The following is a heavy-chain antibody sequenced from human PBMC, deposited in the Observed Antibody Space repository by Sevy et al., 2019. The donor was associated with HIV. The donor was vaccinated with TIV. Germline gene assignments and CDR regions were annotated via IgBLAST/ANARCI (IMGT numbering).Heavy chain of an antibody. D-gene: IGHD1-26*01. CDR2: ISYDGSNK. J-gene: IGHJ6*02. Sequence: GGSLRLSCAASGFTFSNYAMPWVRQAPGKGLEGVAVISYDGSNKYYADSVRGRFTISRDSSKNTLYLQMNSLRPEDTAVYYCARDLEVYGGWEQTSQGMDVWGQGTTVTVSS. CDR3: ARDLEVYGGWEQTSQGMDV. CDR1: GFTFSNYA. V-gene: IGHV3-30-3*01.